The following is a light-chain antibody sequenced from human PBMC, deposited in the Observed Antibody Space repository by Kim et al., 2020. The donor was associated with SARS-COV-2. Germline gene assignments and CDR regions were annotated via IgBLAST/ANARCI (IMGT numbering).Light chain of an antibody. V-gene: IGLV3-9*01. CDR1: NIENKN. Sequence: SYELTQRPSMSVALGQTATITCGGDNIENKNVHWYQQKPGQAPVLVIYRDINRPSGIPERFSGSNAGNAATLTISRAQAGDEADYFCQVWDRTTVFGGGTQLTV. CDR3: QVWDRTTV. J-gene: IGLJ2*01. CDR2: RDI.